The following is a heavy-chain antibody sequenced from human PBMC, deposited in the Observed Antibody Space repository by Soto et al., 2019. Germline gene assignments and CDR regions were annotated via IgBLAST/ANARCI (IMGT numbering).Heavy chain of an antibody. CDR1: GGSISSSSYY. D-gene: IGHD2-15*01. CDR2: IYYSGST. Sequence: SSETLSLTCTVSGGSISSSSYYWGWIRQPPGKGLEWIGYIYYSGSTNYNPSLKSRVTISVDTSKNQFSLKLSSVTAADTAVYYCARSTGVAATPFDPWGQGTLVTVSS. V-gene: IGHV4-61*05. J-gene: IGHJ5*02. CDR3: ARSTGVAATPFDP.